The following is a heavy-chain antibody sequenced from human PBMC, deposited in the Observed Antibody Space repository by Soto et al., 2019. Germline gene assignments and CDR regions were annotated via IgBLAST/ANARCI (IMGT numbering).Heavy chain of an antibody. CDR1: GDSVSTNSAA. CDR3: ARDGCSCFTCNGGRMNAFDI. J-gene: IGHJ3*02. D-gene: IGHD3-22*01. CDR2: TYYRSKWYT. V-gene: IGHV6-1*01. Sequence: SQTLSLTCAISGDSVSTNSAAWNWIRQSPSRGLEWLGRTYYRSKWYTEYAGSVRSRIAINPDTSKNQLSLQLNSVTPEDTAVYYCARDGCSCFTCNGGRMNAFDIWGQGTMVSV.